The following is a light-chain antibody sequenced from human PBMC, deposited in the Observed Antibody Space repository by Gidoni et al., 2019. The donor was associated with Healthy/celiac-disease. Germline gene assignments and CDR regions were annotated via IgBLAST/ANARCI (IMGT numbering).Light chain of an antibody. CDR2: AAS. CDR3: QQSYSTPWT. V-gene: IGKV1-39*01. J-gene: IGKJ1*01. Sequence: DIHMTQSPSSLSASVGDRVTITCRASQSISSYLNWYQKKPGKAPKLLIYAASSLQSGVPSRLSGSGSGTDFTLTISSLQPEDFATYYCQQSYSTPWTFGQGTKVEIK. CDR1: QSISSY.